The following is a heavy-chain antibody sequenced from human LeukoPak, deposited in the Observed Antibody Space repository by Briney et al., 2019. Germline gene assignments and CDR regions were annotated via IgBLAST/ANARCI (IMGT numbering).Heavy chain of an antibody. Sequence: GGSLRLSCAASGFTFSSYSMNWVRQAPGKGLEWVSYISSSSTIYYADSVKGRFTISRDNAKNSLYLQMNSLRAEDTAVYYCAREWWLPDYWGEGTLVTVSS. J-gene: IGHJ4*02. V-gene: IGHV3-48*01. CDR1: GFTFSSYS. CDR3: AREWWLPDY. CDR2: ISSSSTI. D-gene: IGHD5-12*01.